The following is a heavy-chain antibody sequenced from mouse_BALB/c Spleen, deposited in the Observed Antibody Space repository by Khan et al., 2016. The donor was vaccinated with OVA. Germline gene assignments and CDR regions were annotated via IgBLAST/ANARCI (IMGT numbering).Heavy chain of an antibody. V-gene: IGHV1S132*01. CDR3: AREESLYHFDH. D-gene: IGHD6-2*01. CDR1: GYIFTSYW. CDR2: IYPGTDNS. Sequence: VQLQESGAELVRPGASVKLSCKTSGYIFTSYWIHWVKQRSGQGLEWIARIYPGTDNSYYNEKFKDKATLTADKSSSTAYMQLSSLKSEASDVYCCAREESLYHFDHWGQGTTLTVSS. J-gene: IGHJ2*01.